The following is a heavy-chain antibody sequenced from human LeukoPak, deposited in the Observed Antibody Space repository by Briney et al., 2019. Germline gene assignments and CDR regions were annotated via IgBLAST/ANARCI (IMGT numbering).Heavy chain of an antibody. V-gene: IGHV3-30*18. CDR2: ISYDGSNK. D-gene: IGHD4-17*01. CDR3: AKGGPRWGEFYGDYPTFDY. Sequence: PGGSLRLSCAASGFTFSSYGMHWVRQAPGKGLEWVAVISYDGSNKYYADSVKGRFTISRDNSKNTLYLQMNSLRAEDTAVYYCAKGGPRWGEFYGDYPTFDYWGQGTLVTVSS. J-gene: IGHJ4*02. CDR1: GFTFSSYG.